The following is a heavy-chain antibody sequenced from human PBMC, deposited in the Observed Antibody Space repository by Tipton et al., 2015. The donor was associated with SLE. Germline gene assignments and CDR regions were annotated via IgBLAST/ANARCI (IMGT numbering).Heavy chain of an antibody. J-gene: IGHJ4*02. CDR2: IRHNRDS. CDR3: ARGSVVADDY. D-gene: IGHD2-15*01. V-gene: IGHV4-59*02. Sequence: TLSLTCTISGAPVSSHYWNWIRQTPGKGLEWIGYIRHNRDSNYRPSLKSRVSMSVDTSKNQLALTLTSVTAADTAVYYCARGSVVADDYWGQGTLVTVTS. CDR1: GAPVSSHY.